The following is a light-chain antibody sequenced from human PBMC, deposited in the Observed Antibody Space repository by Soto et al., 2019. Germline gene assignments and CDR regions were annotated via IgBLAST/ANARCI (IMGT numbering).Light chain of an antibody. J-gene: IGLJ2*01. CDR2: EVN. CDR3: SSYTSSSPFVV. V-gene: IGLV2-14*01. Sequence: QSALTQPASVSGSPGQSITISCTGTSSDVGDYNYVSWYQQHPGKAPKLMIYEVNNRPSGISNRFSGSKSGNTASLTISGLQADDESDYYCSSYTSSSPFVVFGGGTKLTVL. CDR1: SSDVGDYNY.